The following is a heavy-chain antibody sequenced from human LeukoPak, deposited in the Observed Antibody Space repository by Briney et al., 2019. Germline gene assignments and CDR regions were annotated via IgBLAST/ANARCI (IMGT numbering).Heavy chain of an antibody. V-gene: IGHV4-39*01. CDR2: IYYSGST. Sequence: SETLSLTCAVYGGSFSGYYWGWIRQPPGKGLEWNGSIYYSGSTYYNPSLKSRVTISVDTSKNQFSLKLSSVTAADTAVYYCARHVPHIVVVPAAMRWDAFDIWGQGTMVTVSS. CDR3: ARHVPHIVVVPAAMRWDAFDI. D-gene: IGHD2-2*01. CDR1: GGSFSGYY. J-gene: IGHJ3*02.